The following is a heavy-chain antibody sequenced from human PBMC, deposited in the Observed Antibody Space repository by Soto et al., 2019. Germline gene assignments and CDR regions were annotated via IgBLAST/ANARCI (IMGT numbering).Heavy chain of an antibody. Sequence: QVQLQESGPGLVKPSETLSLTCKVSGDSVSAGSYYWSWIRQPPGKGLEWIGFIYYTGTTRYNPSLQSRVLMSVDTSKNQLPLNLNSVTASDTAGDYGVRVGSTAACFDPWGQGPLVTFSS. D-gene: IGHD6-13*01. CDR3: VRVGSTAACFDP. J-gene: IGHJ5*02. CDR1: GDSVSAGSYY. CDR2: IYYTGTT. V-gene: IGHV4-61*01.